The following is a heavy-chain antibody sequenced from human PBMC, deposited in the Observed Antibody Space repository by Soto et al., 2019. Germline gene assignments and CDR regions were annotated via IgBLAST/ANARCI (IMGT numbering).Heavy chain of an antibody. Sequence: SETLSLTCTVSGGSVSSGSYYWRWIRQPPGRGLEWIGYIYYSGSTNYNPSLKSRVTISVDTSKNQFSLKLSSVTAADTAVYYCARDFLMVLGVIRPRYYYGMPFWGQ. CDR2: IYYSGST. J-gene: IGHJ6*01. CDR3: ARDFLMVLGVIRPRYYYGMPF. V-gene: IGHV4-61*01. CDR1: GGSVSSGSYY. D-gene: IGHD3-10*01.